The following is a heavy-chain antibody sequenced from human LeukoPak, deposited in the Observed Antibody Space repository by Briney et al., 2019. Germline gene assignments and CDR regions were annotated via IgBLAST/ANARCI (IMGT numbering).Heavy chain of an antibody. J-gene: IGHJ5*02. D-gene: IGHD1-26*01. Sequence: RASVKVSCKASGYTFINYGISWVRQAPGQGLEWLGWINTYNDDTNYAQKLQNRVTMTTDTSTSTAYMELRSLRSDDTAVYYCARAGDSGSYYGWLDPWGQGTRVTVSS. CDR3: ARAGDSGSYYGWLDP. CDR2: INTYNDDT. CDR1: GYTFINYG. V-gene: IGHV1-18*01.